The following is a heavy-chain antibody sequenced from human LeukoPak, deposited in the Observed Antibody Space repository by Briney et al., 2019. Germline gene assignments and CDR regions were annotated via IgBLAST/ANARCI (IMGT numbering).Heavy chain of an antibody. CDR2: IYYSGST. CDR1: GGSISSRSYY. J-gene: IGHJ5*02. D-gene: IGHD6-19*01. CDR3: ARGSSGWYLGWFDP. V-gene: IGHV4-39*07. Sequence: SETLSLTCTVSGGSISSRSYYWGWIRQPPGKGLEWIGSIYYSGSTYYNPSLKSRVTISVDTSKNQFSLKLSSVTAADTAVYYCARGSSGWYLGWFDPWGQGTLVTVSS.